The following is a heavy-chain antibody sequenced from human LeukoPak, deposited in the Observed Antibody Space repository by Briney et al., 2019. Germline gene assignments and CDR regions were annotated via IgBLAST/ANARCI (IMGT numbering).Heavy chain of an antibody. Sequence: ASVKVSCKASGYTFISYGISWVRQAPGQGLEWMGWISTYNGNTNYAQKLQGRVTMTTDTSTSTAYMELRSLRSDDTAVYYCARDPQQLVGATGGGFQYWGQGTLVTVSS. CDR3: ARDPQQLVGATGGGFQY. V-gene: IGHV1-18*01. CDR2: ISTYNGNT. J-gene: IGHJ4*02. D-gene: IGHD1-26*01. CDR1: GYTFISYG.